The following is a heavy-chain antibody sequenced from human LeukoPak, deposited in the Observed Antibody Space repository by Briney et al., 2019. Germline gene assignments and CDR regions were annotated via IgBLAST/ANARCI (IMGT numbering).Heavy chain of an antibody. CDR2: IYYSGST. Sequence: SETLSLTCTVSGGSISSSNYYWGWIRQPPGKGLEWIGSIYYSGSTNYNPSLKSRVTISVDTSKNQFSLKLSSVTAADTAVYYCARDSGYYGSGRTFDYWGQGTLVTVSS. D-gene: IGHD3-10*01. CDR1: GGSISSSNYY. J-gene: IGHJ4*02. CDR3: ARDSGYYGSGRTFDY. V-gene: IGHV4-39*07.